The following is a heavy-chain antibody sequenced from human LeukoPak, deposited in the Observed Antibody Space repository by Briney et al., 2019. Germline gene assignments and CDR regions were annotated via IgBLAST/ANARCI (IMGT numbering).Heavy chain of an antibody. Sequence: GESLKISCKGSGYSFTSYWIGWARQMPGKGLEWMGIIYPGDSDTRYSPSFQGQVTISADKSISTAYLQWSRLAGSDTAMHYCAGKGDYGDYPYWGQGTLVTVSS. J-gene: IGHJ4*02. CDR1: GYSFTSYW. CDR2: IYPGDSDT. D-gene: IGHD4-17*01. V-gene: IGHV5-51*01. CDR3: AGKGDYGDYPY.